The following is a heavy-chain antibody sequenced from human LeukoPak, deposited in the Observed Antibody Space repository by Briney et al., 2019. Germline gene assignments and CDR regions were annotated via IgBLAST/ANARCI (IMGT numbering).Heavy chain of an antibody. V-gene: IGHV3-48*01. J-gene: IGHJ3*02. CDR2: ISSSSSTI. Sequence: GGSLRLSYAASGFTFSSYSMNWVRQAPGKGLEWVSYISSSSSTIYYADSVKGRFTISRDNAKNSLYLQMNSLRAEDTAVYYCARTDTAMGVAFDIWGQGTMVTVSS. D-gene: IGHD5-18*01. CDR3: ARTDTAMGVAFDI. CDR1: GFTFSSYS.